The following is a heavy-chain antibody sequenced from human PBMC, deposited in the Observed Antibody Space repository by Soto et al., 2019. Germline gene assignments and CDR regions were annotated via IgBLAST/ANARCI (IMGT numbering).Heavy chain of an antibody. Sequence: PGGSLRLSCSASGFTFSSYAMHWVRQAPGKGLEYVSAISSNGGSTYYADSVKGRFTISRDNSKNTLYLQMSSLRAEDTAVYYCVKVPTRTMIVVYYDYWGQGTLVTVSS. CDR3: VKVPTRTMIVVYYDY. D-gene: IGHD3-22*01. J-gene: IGHJ4*02. CDR1: GFTFSSYA. CDR2: ISSNGGST. V-gene: IGHV3-64D*06.